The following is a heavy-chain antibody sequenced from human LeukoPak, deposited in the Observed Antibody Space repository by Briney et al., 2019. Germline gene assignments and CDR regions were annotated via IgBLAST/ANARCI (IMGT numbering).Heavy chain of an antibody. J-gene: IGHJ5*02. D-gene: IGHD3-3*01. Sequence: SETLSLTCTVSGYSISSGYYWGWIRQPPGKGLEWIASIYHSGSTYYNPSLKSRVTISLDTSKNQFSLKLSSVTAADTAVYYCAKDPTTTIFGVDTNWYDPWGQGTLVTVSS. CDR2: IYHSGST. CDR3: AKDPTTTIFGVDTNWYDP. V-gene: IGHV4-38-2*02. CDR1: GYSISSGYY.